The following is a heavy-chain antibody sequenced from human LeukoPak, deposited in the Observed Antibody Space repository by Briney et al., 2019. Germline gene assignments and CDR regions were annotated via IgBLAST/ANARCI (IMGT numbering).Heavy chain of an antibody. D-gene: IGHD4-17*01. Sequence: NPSETLSLTCAVYGGSFSGYYWSWIRQPPGKGLEWIGEINHSGSTNYNPSLKSRVTISVDTSKNQFSLKLSSVTAADTAVYYCAREGYGDYVWFDSWGQGTLVTVSS. CDR1: GGSFSGYY. CDR2: INHSGST. J-gene: IGHJ5*01. CDR3: AREGYGDYVWFDS. V-gene: IGHV4-34*01.